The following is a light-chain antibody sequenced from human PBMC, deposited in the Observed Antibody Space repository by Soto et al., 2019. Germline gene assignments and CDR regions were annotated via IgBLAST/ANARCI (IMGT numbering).Light chain of an antibody. CDR3: QQRSNWPLT. J-gene: IGKJ4*01. CDR2: DAS. V-gene: IGKV1-5*01. Sequence: DIQMTQSPSTLSGSVGDRVTITCRASQTISSWLAWYQQKPGKAPKLLIYDASNRASDIPARFSGSGSETDFTLTISSLEPEDFAIYYCQQRSNWPLTFGGGTKVEIK. CDR1: QTISSW.